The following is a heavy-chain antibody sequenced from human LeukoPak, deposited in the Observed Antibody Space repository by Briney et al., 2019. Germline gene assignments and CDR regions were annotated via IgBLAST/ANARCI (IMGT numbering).Heavy chain of an antibody. V-gene: IGHV1-46*01. D-gene: IGHD1-26*01. J-gene: IGHJ4*02. Sequence: ASVKVSCKASGYSFTSFYIHWVRQAPGQGLEWMGIINAGGGSPRYAQKFQGRVTMTRDTSTSTVFMELSSLRSEHTAVYYCARYSGTTNVFDYWGQGTLVTVSS. CDR3: ARYSGTTNVFDY. CDR2: INAGGGSP. CDR1: GYSFTSFY.